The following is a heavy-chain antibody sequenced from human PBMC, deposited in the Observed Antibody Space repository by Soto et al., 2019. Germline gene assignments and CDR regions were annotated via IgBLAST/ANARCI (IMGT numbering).Heavy chain of an antibody. CDR2: IVVGSGNT. Sequence: ASVKVSCKASGFTFTSSAVQWVRQARGQRLEWIGWIVVGSGNTNYAQKFQERVTITRDMSTSTAYMELSSLRSEDTAVHYCAAGAVGATTPYYFDYWGQGTLVTVS. D-gene: IGHD1-26*01. CDR1: GFTFTSSA. CDR3: AAGAVGATTPYYFDY. V-gene: IGHV1-58*01. J-gene: IGHJ4*02.